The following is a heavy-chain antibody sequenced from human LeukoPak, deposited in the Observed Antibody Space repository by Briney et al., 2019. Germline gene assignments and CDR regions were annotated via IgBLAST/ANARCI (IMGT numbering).Heavy chain of an antibody. CDR2: IYYSGST. CDR1: GGSISSSSYY. D-gene: IGHD6-19*01. V-gene: IGHV4-39*01. CDR3: ARQKQQWLVRQGWFDP. Sequence: SETLSLTRTVSGGSISSSSYYWGWIRQPPGKGLEWIGSIYYSGSTYYNPSLKSRVTISVDTSKNQFSLKLSSVTAADTAVYYCARQKQQWLVRQGWFDPWGQGTLVTVSS. J-gene: IGHJ5*02.